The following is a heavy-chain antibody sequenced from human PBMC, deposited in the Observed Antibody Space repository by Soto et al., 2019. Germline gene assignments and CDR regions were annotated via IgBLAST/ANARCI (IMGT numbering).Heavy chain of an antibody. J-gene: IGHJ3*02. CDR3: AREARGESGNNGLPDAFDI. CDR1: GGTLSSYP. D-gene: IGHD3-3*01. CDR2: IIPFFGPA. V-gene: IGHV1-69*01. Sequence: QVQLVQSGAEVKKPGSSVKVSCKASGGTLSSYPLSWVRQAPGQGLEWMGGIIPFFGPAQYAQKFQGRVTITADESTSTAYMELSSVKSEDTAVYYCAREARGESGNNGLPDAFDIWGQGTMVIVSS.